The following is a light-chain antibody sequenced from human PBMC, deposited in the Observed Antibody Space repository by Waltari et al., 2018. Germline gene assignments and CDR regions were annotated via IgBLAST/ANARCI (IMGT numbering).Light chain of an antibody. CDR1: SPNIGSNF. J-gene: IGLJ3*02. CDR2: RNN. V-gene: IGLV1-47*01. Sequence: QSVLTQPPSASGTPGQRVTISCSGSSPNIGSNFVYWYPQLPGTAPKLLIYRNNQRPSGVPDRFSGSKSGTSASLAISGLRSEDEADYYCAPWDDSLSGPGVFGGGTKLTVL. CDR3: APWDDSLSGPGV.